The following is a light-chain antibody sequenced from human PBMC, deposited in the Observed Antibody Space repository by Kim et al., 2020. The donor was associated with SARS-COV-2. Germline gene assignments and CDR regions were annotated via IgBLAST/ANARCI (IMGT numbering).Light chain of an antibody. CDR3: QQLNSYPLT. J-gene: IGKJ4*01. Sequence: SRQGISSYLAWYQQKPGKAPKLLIYAASTFQSGVPSRFSGSGSGTDFTLTINSLQPEDFATYYCQQLNSYPLTFGGGTNVDIK. CDR1: QGISSY. CDR2: AAS. V-gene: IGKV1-9*01.